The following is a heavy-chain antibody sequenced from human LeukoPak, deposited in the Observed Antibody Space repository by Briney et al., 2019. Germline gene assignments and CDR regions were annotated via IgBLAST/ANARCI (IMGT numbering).Heavy chain of an antibody. J-gene: IGHJ4*02. CDR3: ARATGRNFDY. Sequence: ASETLSLTCTVSGGSISSYYWSWIRQPPGKGLEWIGYIYYSGSTNYNPSLKSRVTISVDTSKNQFSLKLSSVTAADTAVYYCARATGRNFDYWGQGTLVTVSS. CDR1: GGSISSYY. CDR2: IYYSGST. D-gene: IGHD4-11*01. V-gene: IGHV4-59*01.